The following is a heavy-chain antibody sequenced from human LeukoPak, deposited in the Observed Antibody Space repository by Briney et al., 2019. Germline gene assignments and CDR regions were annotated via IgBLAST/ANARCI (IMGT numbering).Heavy chain of an antibody. J-gene: IGHJ4*02. CDR1: GFTFSSYA. V-gene: IGHV3-30-3*01. Sequence: GSLRLSCAASGFTFSSYAMHWVRQAPGKGLEWVAVISYDGSNKYYADSVKGRFTISRDNSKNTLYLQMNSLRAEDTAVYYCARIHSSGWYGPFDYWGQGTLVTVSS. CDR3: ARIHSSGWYGPFDY. D-gene: IGHD6-19*01. CDR2: ISYDGSNK.